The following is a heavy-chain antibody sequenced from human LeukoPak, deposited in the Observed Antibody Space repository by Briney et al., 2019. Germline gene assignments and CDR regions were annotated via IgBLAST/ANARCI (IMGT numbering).Heavy chain of an antibody. V-gene: IGHV4-59*01. CDR2: IYYSRRT. CDR1: GGTISSYY. Sequence: SETLSLTCTVSGGTISSYYWSWLRQPPGKRLKWVGYIYYSRRTYYNPTLKSRVTISVDTSKNQFSLKLSSVTAADTAVYYCARGAGTTVTTKGAFDIWGQGTMVTVSS. D-gene: IGHD4-17*01. CDR3: ARGAGTTVTTKGAFDI. J-gene: IGHJ3*02.